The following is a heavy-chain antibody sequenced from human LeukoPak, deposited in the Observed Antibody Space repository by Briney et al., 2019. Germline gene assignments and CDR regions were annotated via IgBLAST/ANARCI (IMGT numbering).Heavy chain of an antibody. D-gene: IGHD1-1*01. CDR2: IYYSGST. V-gene: IGHV4-39*07. CDR3: ASVYRGGVQRWERRYYYYMDV. CDR1: GGFISSSSYY. Sequence: SETLSLTCTVSGGFISSSSYYWGWIRQPPGKGLEWIGSIYYSGSTYYNPSLKSRVTISVDTSKNQFSLKLSSVTAADTAVYYCASVYRGGVQRWERRYYYYMDVWGKGTTVTVSS. J-gene: IGHJ6*03.